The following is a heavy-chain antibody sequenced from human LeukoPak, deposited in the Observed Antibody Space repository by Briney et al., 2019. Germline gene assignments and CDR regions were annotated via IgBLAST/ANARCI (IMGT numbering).Heavy chain of an antibody. CDR1: GYTFTGYY. Sequence: ASVKVSCKASGYTFTGYYMHWVRQAPGQGLEWMGWINPNSGGTNYAQSFQGRVTMTRDTSISTSYMELSSLFSDDTALYYCARGGHGHTQNDYWGQGTLVTVSS. J-gene: IGHJ4*02. CDR2: INPNSGGT. D-gene: IGHD5-24*01. V-gene: IGHV1-2*02. CDR3: ARGGHGHTQNDY.